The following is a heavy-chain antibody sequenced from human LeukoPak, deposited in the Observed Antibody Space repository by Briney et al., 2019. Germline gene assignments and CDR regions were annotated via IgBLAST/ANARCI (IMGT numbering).Heavy chain of an antibody. CDR2: LYIGGNT. D-gene: IGHD5-18*01. J-gene: IGHJ4*02. Sequence: PGGSLRLSCAASGLTVNNNYMNWVRQAPGKGLGWVSALYIGGNTYYADSVRGRFTISRDNSKNTLYLQMNNLRAEDTAIYYCMTAAGYNFGQYWGQGTLVTVSS. CDR1: GLTVNNNY. CDR3: MTAAGYNFGQY. V-gene: IGHV3-53*01.